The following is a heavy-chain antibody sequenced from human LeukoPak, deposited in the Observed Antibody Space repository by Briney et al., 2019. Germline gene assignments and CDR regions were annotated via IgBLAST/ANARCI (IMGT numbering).Heavy chain of an antibody. Sequence: GGSLRLSCAASGFTLRRYSMNWVRQAPGKGLAWVSSISSGSSYIYYAGSVKGRFTISRENAKNSLYLQMNSLRAEDTAVYYCARDLYYDSSGYYYWGQATLVTVSS. CDR2: ISSGSSYI. CDR1: GFTLRRYS. CDR3: ARDLYYDSSGYYY. D-gene: IGHD3-22*01. V-gene: IGHV3-21*01. J-gene: IGHJ4*02.